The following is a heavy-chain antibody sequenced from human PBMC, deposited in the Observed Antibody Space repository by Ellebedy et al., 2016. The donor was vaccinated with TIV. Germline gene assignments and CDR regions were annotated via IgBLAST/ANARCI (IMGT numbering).Heavy chain of an antibody. V-gene: IGHV4-39*07. CDR1: GGSISSSSYY. CDR3: ARGSEGAFDI. CDR2: IYYSRST. Sequence: MPSETLSLTCTVSGGSISSSSYYRGWIRQPPGKGLEWIGSIYYSRSTNYNPSLKSRVTISVDTSKNQFSLKLSSVTAADTAVYYCARGSEGAFDIWGQGTMVTVSS. J-gene: IGHJ3*02.